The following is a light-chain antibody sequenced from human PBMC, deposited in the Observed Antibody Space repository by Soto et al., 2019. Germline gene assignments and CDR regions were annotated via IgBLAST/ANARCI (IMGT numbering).Light chain of an antibody. Sequence: QSALTQPPSASGSPGQSVTISCTGTSSDVGGYNYVSWYQQYPGRAPKLMIYEVTKRPSGVPDRFSGSKSGNTAFLTVSGFQAEDEADYYCSSYAASNNFYFVFGGGTKLTVL. CDR2: EVT. CDR1: SSDVGGYNY. CDR3: SSYAASNNFYFV. V-gene: IGLV2-8*01. J-gene: IGLJ3*02.